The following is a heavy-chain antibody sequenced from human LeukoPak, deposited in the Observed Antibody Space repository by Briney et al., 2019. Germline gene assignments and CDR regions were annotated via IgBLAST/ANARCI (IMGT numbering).Heavy chain of an antibody. CDR2: INTDGGNT. Sequence: GGSLRLSCAASGFTFSSSWMHWVRQAPGKGLEYVSSINTDGGNTYYADSVKGRFTISRDNSKNTLYLQMSSLSAEDTAVYYCSRRLPFDYWGQGTLVTVSS. D-gene: IGHD2-15*01. V-gene: IGHV3-64D*06. CDR3: SRRLPFDY. J-gene: IGHJ4*02. CDR1: GFTFSSSW.